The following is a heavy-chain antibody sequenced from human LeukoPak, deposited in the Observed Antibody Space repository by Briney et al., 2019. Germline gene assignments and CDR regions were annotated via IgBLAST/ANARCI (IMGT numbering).Heavy chain of an antibody. CDR2: TYYRSQWFN. CDR3: AKGMGIFDY. CDR1: GDSVSSNSAA. J-gene: IGHJ4*02. Sequence: SQTLSLTCDISGDSVSSNSAAWNWIRQSPSRGLEWLGRTYYRSQWFNDYAVSVKGRITINPDTSKNQFSLQLNSVTPEDTAVYYCAKGMGIFDYWAREPWSPSPQ. V-gene: IGHV6-1*01. D-gene: IGHD7-27*01.